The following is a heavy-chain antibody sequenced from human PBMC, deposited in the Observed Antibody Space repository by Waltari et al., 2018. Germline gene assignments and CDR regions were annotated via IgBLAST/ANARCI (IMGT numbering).Heavy chain of an antibody. V-gene: IGHV4-59*01. CDR1: GGSISSYY. CDR2: IYYSGST. Sequence: QVQLQESGPGLVKPSETLSLTCTVSGGSISSYYWSWIRQPPGKGLEWIGYIYYSGSTNYNPPLKSRVTISVDTSKNQFSLKLSSVTAADTAVYYCARDSSGWRGYFDYWGQGTLVTVSS. D-gene: IGHD6-19*01. CDR3: ARDSSGWRGYFDY. J-gene: IGHJ4*02.